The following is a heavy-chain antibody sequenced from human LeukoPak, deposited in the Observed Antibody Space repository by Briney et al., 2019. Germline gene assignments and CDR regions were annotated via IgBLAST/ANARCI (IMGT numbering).Heavy chain of an antibody. CDR1: GYTFTGYY. V-gene: IGHV1-2*02. J-gene: IGHJ4*02. Sequence: ASVKVSCKASGYTFTGYYMHWVRQAPGQGLEWMGWINPNSGGTNYAQKFQGRVTMTRDTSISTAYMELSRLRSDDTAVYCCARGVRLVDVSGSYENWGQGTLVTVSS. CDR2: INPNSGGT. D-gene: IGHD1-26*01. CDR3: ARGVRLVDVSGSYEN.